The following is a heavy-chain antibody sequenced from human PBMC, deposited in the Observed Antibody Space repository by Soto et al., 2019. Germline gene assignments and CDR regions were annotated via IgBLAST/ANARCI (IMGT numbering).Heavy chain of an antibody. Sequence: GASVRVSCQASGYTFTGYYMHWVRQAPGQGLEWMGWINPNRGGTDYAQKFQGRVTMTRDTSISTAYMELSRLRSDDTAVYYCAGGVLSGSYYNWFDPWGQGTPVTVSS. CDR2: INPNRGGT. CDR3: AGGVLSGSYYNWFDP. CDR1: GYTFTGYY. J-gene: IGHJ5*02. V-gene: IGHV1-2*02. D-gene: IGHD1-26*01.